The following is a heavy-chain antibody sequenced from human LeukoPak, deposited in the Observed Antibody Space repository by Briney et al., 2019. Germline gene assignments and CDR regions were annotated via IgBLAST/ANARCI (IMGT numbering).Heavy chain of an antibody. CDR3: AGEDSNDISGYPTRSFDH. Sequence: SETLPLTCTVSGDSISSYYWSWIRQSPGKGLEGIGYIYPSGSTNYNPSLKSRVTISVDTSMNQFSLKLTSVTAADTAVYYCAGEDSNDISGYPTRSFDHWGQGTLVIVSS. CDR1: GDSISSYY. CDR2: IYPSGST. D-gene: IGHD3-22*01. J-gene: IGHJ4*02. V-gene: IGHV4-4*09.